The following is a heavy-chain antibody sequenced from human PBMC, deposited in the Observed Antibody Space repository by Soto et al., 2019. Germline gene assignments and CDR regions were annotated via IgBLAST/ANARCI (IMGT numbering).Heavy chain of an antibody. CDR3: ARTNCGGDCYYYYYYGMDV. CDR2: IYPGDSDT. Sequence: PGESLKISCKGSGYSFTSYWIGWVRQMPGKGLEWMGIIYPGDSDTRYSPSFQGQVTISADKSISTAYLQWSSLKASDTAMYYCARTNCGGDCYYYYYYGMDVWGQGTTVTVS. J-gene: IGHJ6*02. V-gene: IGHV5-51*01. CDR1: GYSFTSYW. D-gene: IGHD2-21*02.